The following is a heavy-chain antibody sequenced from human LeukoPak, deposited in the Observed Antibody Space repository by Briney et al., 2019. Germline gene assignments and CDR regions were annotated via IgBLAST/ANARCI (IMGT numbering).Heavy chain of an antibody. CDR2: INPNSGGT. CDR1: GYTFTGYY. D-gene: IGHD1-26*01. CDR3: ARVSVGATNYYYYYYYMDV. Sequence: GASVKVSCKASGYTFTGYYMHWVRQAPGQGLEWMGWINPNSGGTNYPQKFQGRVTMTRDTSISTAYMELSRLRSDDTAVYYCARVSVGATNYYYYYYYMDVWGKGTTVTVSS. J-gene: IGHJ6*03. V-gene: IGHV1-2*02.